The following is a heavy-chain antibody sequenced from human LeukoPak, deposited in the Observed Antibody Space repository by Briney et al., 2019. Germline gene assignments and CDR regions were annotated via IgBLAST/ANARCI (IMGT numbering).Heavy chain of an antibody. Sequence: GGSLRLSCAASGFTFSDYYMSWIRQAPGKGLEWVSYISSSGSTIYYADSVKGRFTISRDNAKNSLYLQMNSLRAEDTAVYYCASQMGVYSYGYDGMDVWGQGTTVTVSS. CDR3: ASQMGVYSYGYDGMDV. J-gene: IGHJ6*02. V-gene: IGHV3-11*01. D-gene: IGHD5-18*01. CDR2: ISSSGSTI. CDR1: GFTFSDYY.